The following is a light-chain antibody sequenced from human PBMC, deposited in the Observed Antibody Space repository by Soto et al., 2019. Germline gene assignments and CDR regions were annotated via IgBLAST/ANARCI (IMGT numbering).Light chain of an antibody. Sequence: EIVMTQSPATLSVSPGERATLSCRASQSVGSNLAWYQQKPGQSPSLLMYGASTRATGIPARFSGSGSATEFTLTISSLQSEDFAVYYCQQYNDWRTFGQGTKVDIK. CDR2: GAS. J-gene: IGKJ1*01. V-gene: IGKV3-15*01. CDR1: QSVGSN. CDR3: QQYNDWRT.